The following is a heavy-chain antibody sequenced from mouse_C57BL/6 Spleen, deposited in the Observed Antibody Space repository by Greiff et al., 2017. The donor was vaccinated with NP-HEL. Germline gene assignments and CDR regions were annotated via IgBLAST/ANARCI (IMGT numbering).Heavy chain of an antibody. CDR2: IYPGDGDT. J-gene: IGHJ4*01. V-gene: IGHV1-82*01. Sequence: QVQLQQSGPELVKPGASVKISCKASGYAFSSSWMNWVKQRPGKGLEWIGRIYPGDGDTNYNGKFKGKATLTADKSSSTAYMQLSSLTSEDSAVYFCAKGLYYGSSYGAMDYWGQGTSVTVSS. D-gene: IGHD1-1*01. CDR1: GYAFSSSW. CDR3: AKGLYYGSSYGAMDY.